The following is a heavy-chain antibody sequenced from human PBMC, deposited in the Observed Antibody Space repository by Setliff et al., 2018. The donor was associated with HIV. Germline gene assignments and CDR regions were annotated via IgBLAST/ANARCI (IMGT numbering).Heavy chain of an antibody. CDR2: VTHAGST. Sequence: SETLSLTCAVYGGSFSDSHWNWVRQPPGKGLEWIGEVTHAGSTNYNPSLKSRLTLSVDTSKNQFSLKLSSVTAADTAVYYCARGPRYYDILTGPYYYYYYMDVWGKGTTVTVSS. D-gene: IGHD3-9*01. CDR1: GGSFSDSH. J-gene: IGHJ6*03. CDR3: ARGPRYYDILTGPYYYYYYMDV. V-gene: IGHV4-34*01.